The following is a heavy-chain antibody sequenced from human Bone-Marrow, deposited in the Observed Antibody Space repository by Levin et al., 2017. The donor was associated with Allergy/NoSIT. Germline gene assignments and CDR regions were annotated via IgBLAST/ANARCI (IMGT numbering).Heavy chain of an antibody. J-gene: IGHJ3*02. CDR1: GGTFSSYA. D-gene: IGHD3-10*01. V-gene: IGHV1-69*04. Sequence: KISCKASGGTFSSYAISWVRQAPGQGLEWMGRIIPILGIANYAQKFQGRVTITADKSTSTAYMELSSLRSEDTAVYYCARDEATDYYGSGSYQGAFDIWGQGTMVTVSS. CDR2: IIPILGIA. CDR3: ARDEATDYYGSGSYQGAFDI.